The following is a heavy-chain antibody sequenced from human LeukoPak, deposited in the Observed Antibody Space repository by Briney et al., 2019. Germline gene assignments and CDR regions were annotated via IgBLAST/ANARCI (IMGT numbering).Heavy chain of an antibody. D-gene: IGHD4-23*01. CDR3: AKEGRWLDS. CDR2: ILYNGSHE. Sequence: PGGSLRLSCAASGFTFSSYSMNWVRQAPGKGLEWVANILYNGSHEFYADSVKGRFTISRDNSKNTLYLQINSLRTEDTAVYFCAKEGRWLDSWGQGTLVTVSS. CDR1: GFTFSSYS. J-gene: IGHJ4*02. V-gene: IGHV3-30*18.